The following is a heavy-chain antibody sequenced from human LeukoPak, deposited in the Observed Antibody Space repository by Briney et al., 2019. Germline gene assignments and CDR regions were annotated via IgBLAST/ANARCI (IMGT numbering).Heavy chain of an antibody. J-gene: IGHJ4*02. CDR3: ARWNNWNYDY. D-gene: IGHD1-20*01. CDR1: GYTFTSYG. V-gene: IGHV1-18*01. CDR2: ISGYNGNT. Sequence: GASVKVSCTASGYTFTSYGMGWVRQAPGQGLEWMGWISGYNGNTNYAQKLQGRVTMTTDTSTSTAYMELRSLRSDDTAVYYCARWNNWNYDYWGQGTLVTVSS.